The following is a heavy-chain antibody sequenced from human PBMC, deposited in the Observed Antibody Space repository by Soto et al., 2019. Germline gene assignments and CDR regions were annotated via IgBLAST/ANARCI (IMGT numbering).Heavy chain of an antibody. D-gene: IGHD3-22*01. J-gene: IGHJ4*02. CDR2: IYYSGST. CDR3: ARGRTVHSSGYPAYYFDY. CDR1: GGSISSGGYY. V-gene: IGHV4-31*03. Sequence: QVQLQESGPGLVKPSQTLSLTCTVSGGSISSGGYYWSWIRQHPGKGLEWIGYIYYSGSTYYNPSLKSRVTIPVDTSKNQFSLKLSSVTAADTAVYYCARGRTVHSSGYPAYYFDYWGQGTLVTVSS.